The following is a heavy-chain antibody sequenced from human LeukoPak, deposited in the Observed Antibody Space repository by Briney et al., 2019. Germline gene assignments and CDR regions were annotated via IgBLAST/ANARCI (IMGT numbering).Heavy chain of an antibody. J-gene: IGHJ6*03. CDR3: ARDASTSSYYYYMDV. V-gene: IGHV3-30*01. Sequence: GRSLRLSCAASGSTFSTYAVHWVRQAPGKGLEWVAIISYDGTDKYYADAVKGRFTISRDNSKNTLYLQMNSLRAEDTAVYYCARDASTSSYYYYMDVWGKGTTVAVSS. CDR2: ISYDGTDK. D-gene: IGHD2-2*01. CDR1: GSTFSTYA.